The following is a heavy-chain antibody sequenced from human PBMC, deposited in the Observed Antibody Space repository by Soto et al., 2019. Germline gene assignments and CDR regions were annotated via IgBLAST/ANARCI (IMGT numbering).Heavy chain of an antibody. J-gene: IGHJ5*02. CDR3: ERERLGLGFDP. D-gene: IGHD5-12*01. CDR2: IYYSGST. CDR1: GGSISSGDYY. V-gene: IGHV4-30-4*01. Sequence: SETLSLTCTVSGGSISSGDYYWSWIRQPPGKGLEWIGYIYYSGSTYYNPSLKSRVTISVDTSKNQFSLKLSSVTAADTAVYYCERERLGLGFDPWGQGTLVTVSS.